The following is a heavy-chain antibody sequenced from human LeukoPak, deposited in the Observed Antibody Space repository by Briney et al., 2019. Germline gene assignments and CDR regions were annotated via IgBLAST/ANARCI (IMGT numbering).Heavy chain of an antibody. Sequence: SEILSLTCTVSGGSISTYHWSWIRQPPGKGLEWIGYSYYNGRTSYNPSLKSRVIISVDASKNQFSLRLTSVTTADTAVYFCARGGGYSGYDNYFDYWGQGALVTVSS. CDR1: GGSISTYH. CDR2: SYYNGRT. J-gene: IGHJ4*02. V-gene: IGHV4-59*01. CDR3: ARGGGYSGYDNYFDY. D-gene: IGHD5-12*01.